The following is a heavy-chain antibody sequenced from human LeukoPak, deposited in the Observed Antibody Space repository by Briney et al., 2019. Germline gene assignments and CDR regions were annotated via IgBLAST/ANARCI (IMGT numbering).Heavy chain of an antibody. Sequence: GGSLRLSCAASGFTFSSYGMHWVRQAPGKGLEWVAFIRYDGSNKYYADSVKGRFTISRDNSKNMLYLQMNSLRAEDTAVYYCAKDRPYDYYDSSGFDYWGQGTLVTVSS. V-gene: IGHV3-30*02. CDR2: IRYDGSNK. CDR3: AKDRPYDYYDSSGFDY. D-gene: IGHD3-22*01. J-gene: IGHJ4*02. CDR1: GFTFSSYG.